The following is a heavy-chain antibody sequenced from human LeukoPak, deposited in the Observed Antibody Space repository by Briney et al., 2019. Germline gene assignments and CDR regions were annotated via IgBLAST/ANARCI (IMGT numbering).Heavy chain of an antibody. CDR3: AKDSDELIAAAYNWFDA. Sequence: GGTLRLSCEASGFTFSTYGINWVRQAPGKGLEWVSAISGSGGSTYYADSVKGRFTISRDNSKNTLWLQMNSLKGEDTAVYYCAKDSDELIAAAYNWFDAWGQGTLVTVSS. D-gene: IGHD6-13*01. CDR1: GFTFSTYG. J-gene: IGHJ5*02. CDR2: ISGSGGST. V-gene: IGHV3-23*01.